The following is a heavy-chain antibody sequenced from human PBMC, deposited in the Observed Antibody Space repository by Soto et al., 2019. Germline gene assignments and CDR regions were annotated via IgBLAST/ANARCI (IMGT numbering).Heavy chain of an antibody. CDR3: VKGGWLDF. CDR2: ISDDGSRT. J-gene: IGHJ5*01. D-gene: IGHD3-16*01. CDR1: GFSFHTFE. Sequence: EVQLLESGGGLVQPGGSLRLSCAASGFSFHTFEMSWVRQAPGRGLEWVSFISDDGSRTYYADAVKGRFTISRDNSKYTLYLQMNSLTVGDTAVCACVKGGWLDFWGQGTLVTVSS. V-gene: IGHV3-23*01.